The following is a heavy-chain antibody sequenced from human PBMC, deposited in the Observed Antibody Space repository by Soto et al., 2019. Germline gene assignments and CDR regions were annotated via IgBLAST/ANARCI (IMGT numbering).Heavy chain of an antibody. V-gene: IGHV3-33*08. CDR3: ASGMGHSSGYFDY. CDR1: GFTFSNYG. D-gene: IGHD3-22*01. J-gene: IGHJ4*02. CDR2: IWYDGSNK. Sequence: ALRLSCAASGFTFSNYGMHWVRQAPGQGLEWVAVIWYDGSNKYYADSVKGRFTISRDNSKNMLYLQMNSLRAEDTAVYYCASGMGHSSGYFDYWGQGTRVTVSS.